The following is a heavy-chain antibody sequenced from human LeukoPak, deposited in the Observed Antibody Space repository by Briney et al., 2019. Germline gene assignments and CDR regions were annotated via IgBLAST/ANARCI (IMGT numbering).Heavy chain of an antibody. J-gene: IGHJ6*03. V-gene: IGHV1-8*03. Sequence: ASVKVSCKASGYTFTSYDINWVRQAAGQGLEWMGWMNPNSGNTGYAQKFQGRVTITRNTSISTAYMELSSLRSEDTAVYYCARARRTPFYYYMDVWGKGTTVTVSS. CDR3: ARARRTPFYYYMDV. CDR1: GYTFTSYD. CDR2: MNPNSGNT.